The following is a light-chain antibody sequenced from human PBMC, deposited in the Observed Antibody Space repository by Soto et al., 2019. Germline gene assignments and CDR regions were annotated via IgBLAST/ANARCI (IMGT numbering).Light chain of an antibody. CDR3: QQDYSYPLT. CDR1: QGISSY. CDR2: AAS. V-gene: IGKV1-8*01. J-gene: IGKJ1*01. Sequence: AIRMTQSPSSLSASTGVRVTITCRASQGISSYLAWYQQKPGKAPKLLIYAASTLQSGVPSRFSGSGSGKDFTLTISCLQSEYFSTYYCQQDYSYPLTFGQGTKVEIK.